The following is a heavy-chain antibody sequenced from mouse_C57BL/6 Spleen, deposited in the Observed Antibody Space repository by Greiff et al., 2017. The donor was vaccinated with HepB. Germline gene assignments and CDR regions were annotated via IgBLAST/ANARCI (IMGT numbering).Heavy chain of an antibody. CDR3: ARKGLRRPYAMDY. J-gene: IGHJ4*01. V-gene: IGHV2-2*01. Sequence: VKLMESGPGLVQPSQSLSITCTVSGFSLTSYGVHWVRQSPGKGLEWLGVIWSGGSTDYNAAFISRLSISKDNSKSQVFFKMNSLQADDTAIYYCARKGLRRPYAMDYWGQGTSVTVSS. CDR1: GFSLTSYG. D-gene: IGHD2-4*01. CDR2: IWSGGST.